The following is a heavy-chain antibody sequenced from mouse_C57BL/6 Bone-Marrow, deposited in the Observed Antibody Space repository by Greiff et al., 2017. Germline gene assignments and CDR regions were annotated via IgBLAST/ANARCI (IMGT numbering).Heavy chain of an antibody. Sequence: EVQLQQSGPELVKPGASVKLSCKASGYTFTDYNMHWVKQSHGKSLEWIGYINPNNGGTSYNQKFKGKATLTVNKSSSTAYMELRSLTSEESAAYYCANDLLWLRRYYYSMDYWGQGTSVTVSS. CDR1: GYTFTDYN. CDR2: INPNNGGT. J-gene: IGHJ4*01. V-gene: IGHV1-22*01. CDR3: ANDLLWLRRYYYSMDY. D-gene: IGHD2-2*01.